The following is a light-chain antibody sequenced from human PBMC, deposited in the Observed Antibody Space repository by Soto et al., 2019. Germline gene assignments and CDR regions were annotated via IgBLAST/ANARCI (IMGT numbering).Light chain of an antibody. Sequence: DIQLTQSPSFLSASVGDRVTITCRASQDISDYLAWYQQRPGKAPKLLIYAASTLQSGVPSRFSGSGSGTEFTLTIISLQPEDFATYSCQQLNSYPLTFGGGTKVDNK. V-gene: IGKV1-9*01. CDR1: QDISDY. CDR2: AAS. J-gene: IGKJ4*01. CDR3: QQLNSYPLT.